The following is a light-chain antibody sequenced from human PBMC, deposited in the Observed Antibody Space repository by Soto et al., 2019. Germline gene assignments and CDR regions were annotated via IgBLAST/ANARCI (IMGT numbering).Light chain of an antibody. CDR3: SSYSSSSTPLWV. CDR1: DGGNNY. Sequence: QSALTQPASVSGSPGQSITISRTGTDGGNNYVSWYQQHPGKAPKLMIYEVSNRPSGVSNRFSGSKSGNTASLTISGLQAEDEADYYCSSYSSSSTPLWVFGGGTKLTVL. V-gene: IGLV2-14*01. J-gene: IGLJ3*02. CDR2: EVS.